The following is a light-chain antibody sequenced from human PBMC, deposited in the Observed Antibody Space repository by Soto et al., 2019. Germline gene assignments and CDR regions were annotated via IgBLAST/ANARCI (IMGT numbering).Light chain of an antibody. V-gene: IGKV1-5*03. CDR2: RAS. CDR1: QIINTW. J-gene: IGKJ3*01. Sequence: DIQMTQSPSSLSASVGDIVTITCRASQIINTWLAWYQQKPGKAPKLLIYRASNLVNGVPSRFSGSGSGTEFTLTISSLQPDDFSIYYCQQYETYSGTFGPGTKVDL. CDR3: QQYETYSGT.